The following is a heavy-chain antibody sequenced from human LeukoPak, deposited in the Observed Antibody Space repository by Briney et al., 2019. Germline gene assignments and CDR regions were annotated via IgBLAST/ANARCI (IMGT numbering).Heavy chain of an antibody. Sequence: GGSLRLSCVASGFTFSNYWVSWVRQAPGKGLEWVANIKNDGTEKYYVDSVKGRFTISRDNAKNSLFLQMNSLRAEDTAVYYCANGYRSGYLFDYWGQGTLVTVSS. CDR3: ANGYRSGYLFDY. CDR1: GFTFSNYW. J-gene: IGHJ4*02. D-gene: IGHD5-18*01. CDR2: IKNDGTEK. V-gene: IGHV3-7*02.